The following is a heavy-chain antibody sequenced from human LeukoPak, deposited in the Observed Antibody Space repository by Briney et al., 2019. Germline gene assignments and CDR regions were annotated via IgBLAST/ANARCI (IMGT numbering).Heavy chain of an antibody. J-gene: IGHJ4*02. CDR1: GFTFSSYA. Sequence: PGGSLRLSCAASGFTFSSYAMSWVRQAPGRGLECVAAISASGGGTYYADSAKGRFTISRDNSKDTLFLQMSGLRAEDTAVYFCVKDRSLSGFYYSRIDYWGQGALVTVSS. CDR2: ISASGGGT. V-gene: IGHV3-23*01. D-gene: IGHD1-26*01. CDR3: VKDRSLSGFYYSRIDY.